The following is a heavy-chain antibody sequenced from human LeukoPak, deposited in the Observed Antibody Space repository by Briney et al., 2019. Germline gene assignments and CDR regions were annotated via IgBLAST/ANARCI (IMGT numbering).Heavy chain of an antibody. CDR2: ISGSGSSDT. V-gene: IGHV3-23*01. CDR1: GFTWSSVA. D-gene: IGHD1-26*01. Sequence: GGSLRLSCAASGFTWSSVAMNWDRQAPGKGLEWVSVISGSGSSDTYYADSVRGRFTISRDNSKNTLYLQMNSLRAEDTAIYYCAKRPTRGYWGQGTLVTVSS. CDR3: AKRPTRGY. J-gene: IGHJ4*02.